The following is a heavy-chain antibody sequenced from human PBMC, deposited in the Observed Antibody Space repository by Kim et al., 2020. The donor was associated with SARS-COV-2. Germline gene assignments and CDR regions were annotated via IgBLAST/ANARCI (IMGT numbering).Heavy chain of an antibody. J-gene: IGHJ3*02. CDR2: MNGDGSTI. CDR1: GFNISYFY. V-gene: IGHV3-74*01. Sequence: GGSLRLSCAASGFNISYFYMHWVRQVPGKGPVWVARMNGDGSTINYADSVKGRFTISRDNADNTLSLQMNSLRAEDTAVYYCARDGDWNDARDIWGHGAMDTVSS. CDR3: ARDGDWNDARDI. D-gene: IGHD1-1*01.